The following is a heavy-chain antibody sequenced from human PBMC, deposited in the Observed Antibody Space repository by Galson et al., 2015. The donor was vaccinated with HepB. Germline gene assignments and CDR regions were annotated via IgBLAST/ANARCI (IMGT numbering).Heavy chain of an antibody. V-gene: IGHV3-21*01. CDR1: GFSFSSYS. D-gene: IGHD3-22*01. CDR3: ARRTSSSGYSTPFDY. CDR2: ISSSSNYI. J-gene: IGHJ4*02. Sequence: SLRLSCAASGFSFSSYSMNWVRQAPGKGLEWVSFISSSSNYIYYADSVKGRFTISRDNAKNSLYLQMNSLRAEDTALYYCARRTSSSGYSTPFDYWGQGTLVTVSS.